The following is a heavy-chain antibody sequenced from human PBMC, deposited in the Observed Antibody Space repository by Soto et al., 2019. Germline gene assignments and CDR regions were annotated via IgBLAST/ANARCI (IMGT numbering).Heavy chain of an antibody. V-gene: IGHV3-49*04. CDR1: GYTFGDHA. CDR2: IRSKADGGTT. CDR3: IRDWRPGYCRSTSCHLVDP. D-gene: IGHD2-2*01. Sequence: GGSLGLSCTTSGYTFGDHAMSWVRQAPGKGLEWVGLIRSKADGGTTDYAASVKGRFTISRDDSKSIAYLQMNGLKIEDTAVYYCIRDWRPGYCRSTSCHLVDPWGQGTLVTVSS. J-gene: IGHJ5*02.